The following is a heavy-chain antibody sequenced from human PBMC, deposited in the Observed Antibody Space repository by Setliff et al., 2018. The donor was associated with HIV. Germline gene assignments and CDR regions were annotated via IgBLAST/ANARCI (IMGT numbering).Heavy chain of an antibody. D-gene: IGHD3-22*01. CDR3: VTFSSGLGYHDIFDI. CDR2: INTESGNT. Sequence: ASVKVSCKASGYTFTTHYIHWVRQAPGQGLQWMGWINTESGNTNFAQKFEGRVALTRDTSISTAYMDLRRLRSDDTAEYNCVTFSSGLGYHDIFDIWGQGTGVTVSS. J-gene: IGHJ3*02. V-gene: IGHV1-2*02. CDR1: GYTFTTHY.